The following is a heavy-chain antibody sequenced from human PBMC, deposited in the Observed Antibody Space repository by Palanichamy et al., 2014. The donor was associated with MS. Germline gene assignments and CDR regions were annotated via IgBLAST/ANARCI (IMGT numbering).Heavy chain of an antibody. V-gene: IGHV3-23*01. Sequence: EVQLLEVWGRAWYSLGGPVRLSCAASGFTFSSYAMSWVRQAPGKGLEWVSTVSGSGVITQYVDSVKGRCTISRDNSKNTLYLQMSSLRAEDTAIYYCAKREAAVGTAYFVYWGQGTLVTVSS. D-gene: IGHD6-13*01. CDR1: GFTFSSYA. J-gene: IGHJ4*02. CDR2: VSGSGVIT. CDR3: AKREAAVGTAYFVY.